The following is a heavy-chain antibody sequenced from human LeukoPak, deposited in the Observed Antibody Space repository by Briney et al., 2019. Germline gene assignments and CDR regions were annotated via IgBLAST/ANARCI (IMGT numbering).Heavy chain of an antibody. CDR2: INHSGST. V-gene: IGHV4-34*01. CDR3: ARGVGSGGSYRVYYYYYMDV. D-gene: IGHD2-15*01. Sequence: SETLSLTCAVYGGSFSGYYWSWIRQPPGKGLEWIGEINHSGSTNYNPSLKSRVTISVDTSKNQFSLKLSSVTAADTAVYYCARGVGSGGSYRVYYYYYMDVWGKGTTVTVSS. CDR1: GGSFSGYY. J-gene: IGHJ6*03.